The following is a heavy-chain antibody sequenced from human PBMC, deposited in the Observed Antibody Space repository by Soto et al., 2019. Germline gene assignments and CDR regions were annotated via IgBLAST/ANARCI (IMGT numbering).Heavy chain of an antibody. V-gene: IGHV3-30*03. CDR3: TRNKPSSWYFDL. J-gene: IGHJ2*01. CDR1: GFTFSSYG. D-gene: IGHD2-2*01. CDR2: ISYDGSNK. Sequence: GSLRLSCAASGFTFSSYGMHWVRQAPGKGLEWVAVISYDGSNKYYADSVKGRFTISRDNSKNTLYLQMNSLRAEDTAVYYCTRNKPSSWYFDLWGRGTLVTVSS.